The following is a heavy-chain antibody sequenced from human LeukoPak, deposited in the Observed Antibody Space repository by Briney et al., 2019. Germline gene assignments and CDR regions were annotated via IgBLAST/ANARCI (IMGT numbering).Heavy chain of an antibody. CDR3: AKSFGPVIAAAGTGAD. D-gene: IGHD6-13*01. V-gene: IGHV3-7*03. Sequence: GGSLRLACAASVLTFSSYWMRWVRQAPVKGLEWVAIIKQDGSENYYVDSVKGRFTISRDNARKSLYLQMNSLRAEDTAVYYCAKSFGPVIAAAGTGADWGQGTLVTVSS. CDR1: VLTFSSYW. CDR2: IKQDGSEN. J-gene: IGHJ4*02.